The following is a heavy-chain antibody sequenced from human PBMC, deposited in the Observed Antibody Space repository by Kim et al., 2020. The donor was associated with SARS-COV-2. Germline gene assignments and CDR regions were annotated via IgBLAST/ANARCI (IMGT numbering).Heavy chain of an antibody. CDR2: MYYRGST. J-gene: IGHJ4*02. CDR1: GGSITSNRYY. V-gene: IGHV4-39*01. Sequence: SETLSLTCTVPGGSITSNRYYCGWIRQPPWKGLEWLGCMYYRGSTSYNPSLKSRVTISVDTSKNQLSLKLSSVTASDTAVYYCARHSGYCSSASCYFSPNFDYWDQGALVTVSS. D-gene: IGHD2-2*01. CDR3: ARHSGYCSSASCYFSPNFDY.